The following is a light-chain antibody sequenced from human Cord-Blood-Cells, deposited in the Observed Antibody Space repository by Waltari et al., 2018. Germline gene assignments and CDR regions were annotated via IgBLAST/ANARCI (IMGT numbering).Light chain of an antibody. J-gene: IGKJ4*01. V-gene: IGKV1-39*01. CDR2: AAS. CDR3: QQSYSTPQT. CDR1: QSISSY. Sequence: DIQMTQSPSYFYASVGDRDTITCPASQSISSYLNWYQQKPGKAPKLLIYAASSLQSGVPSRCSGSGSGTDFTLTISSLQPEDFATYYCQQSYSTPQTVGGGTKVEIK.